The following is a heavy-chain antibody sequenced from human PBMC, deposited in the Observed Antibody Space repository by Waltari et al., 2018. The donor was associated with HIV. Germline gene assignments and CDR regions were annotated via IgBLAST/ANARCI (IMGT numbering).Heavy chain of an antibody. J-gene: IGHJ6*02. V-gene: IGHV3-30*02. CDR1: GFGCRTYG. CDR2: NLFNEIYK. D-gene: IGHD6-19*01. Sequence: QVQLEESGGGVVQPGGSLRGSCYAYGFGCRTYGMHWVRQAPGKGLEWVAFNLFNEIYKYYADTGKGRFPISRDNYKNIIYRQINSLRAADTAVYYCAKQWTRPYYGMDVWGQGTTVTVSS. CDR3: AKQWTRPYYGMDV.